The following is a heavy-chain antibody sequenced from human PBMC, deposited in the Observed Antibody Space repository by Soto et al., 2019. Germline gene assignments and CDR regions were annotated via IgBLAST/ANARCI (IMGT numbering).Heavy chain of an antibody. CDR3: ARGGGYSFGSLFAY. Sequence: PSETLSLTCTVSGDSISSYYWSWIRQPPGRGLEWIGYIYHSGSAMYNPSLKSRVSMSIDTSNSQFSLKLSSVTAAATAIYFCARGGGYSFGSLFAYWGLGTLVTVSS. J-gene: IGHJ4*02. D-gene: IGHD5-18*01. CDR1: GDSISSYY. V-gene: IGHV4-59*01. CDR2: IYHSGSA.